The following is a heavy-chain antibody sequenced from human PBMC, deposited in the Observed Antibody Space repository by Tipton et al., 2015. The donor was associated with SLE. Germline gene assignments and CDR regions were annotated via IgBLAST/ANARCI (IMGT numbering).Heavy chain of an antibody. CDR2: INHSGST. CDR1: GGSFSGYY. CDR3: ASLQYYDFWSGPAGWFDP. Sequence: TLSLTCAVYGGSFSGYYWSWIRQPPGKGLEWIGEINHSGSTNYNPSLKSRVTISVDTSKNQFSLKLSSVTAADTAVYYCASLQYYDFWSGPAGWFDPWGQGTLVTVSS. D-gene: IGHD3-3*01. V-gene: IGHV4-34*01. J-gene: IGHJ5*02.